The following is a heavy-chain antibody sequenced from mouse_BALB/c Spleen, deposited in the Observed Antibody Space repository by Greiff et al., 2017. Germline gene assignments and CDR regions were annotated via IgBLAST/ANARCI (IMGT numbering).Heavy chain of an antibody. CDR3: ASYYGNFLAY. J-gene: IGHJ3*01. Sequence: VQLKESGAELVKPGASVKLSCTASGFNIKDTYMHWVKQRPEQGLEWIGRIDPANGNTKYDPKFQGKATRTADTSSNTAYLQLSSLTSEDSAVYYCASYYGNFLAYWGQGTLVTVSA. CDR2: IDPANGNT. CDR1: GFNIKDTY. D-gene: IGHD2-10*01. V-gene: IGHV14-3*02.